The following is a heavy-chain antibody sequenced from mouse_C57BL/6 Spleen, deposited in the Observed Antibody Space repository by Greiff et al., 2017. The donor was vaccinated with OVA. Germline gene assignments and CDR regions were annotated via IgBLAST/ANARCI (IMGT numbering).Heavy chain of an antibody. Sequence: EVQLQESEGGLVQPGSSMKLSCTASGFTFRDYYMAWVRQVPEKGLEWVANINYNGSSTYYLHSLKGRFTISRDNAKNILYLQLSSLKSEDTATYYVARDGDYYGSSLFDYWGQGTTLTVSS. V-gene: IGHV5-16*01. CDR1: GFTFRDYY. D-gene: IGHD1-1*01. J-gene: IGHJ2*01. CDR3: ARDGDYYGSSLFDY. CDR2: INYNGSST.